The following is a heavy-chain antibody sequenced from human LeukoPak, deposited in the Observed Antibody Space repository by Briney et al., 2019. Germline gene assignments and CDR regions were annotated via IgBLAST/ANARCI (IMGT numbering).Heavy chain of an antibody. CDR2: IYSGGST. Sequence: GGSLRLSCAAPGFTVSSNYKSWGRQAPGKGVEGGSVIYSGGSTHYADSVKGRFTISRDNSKNTLYLQMNSLRAEDTAVYYCAMQVAVAGTPPYDYWGQGTLVTVSS. V-gene: IGHV3-66*01. J-gene: IGHJ4*02. CDR1: GFTVSSNY. D-gene: IGHD6-19*01. CDR3: AMQVAVAGTPPYDY.